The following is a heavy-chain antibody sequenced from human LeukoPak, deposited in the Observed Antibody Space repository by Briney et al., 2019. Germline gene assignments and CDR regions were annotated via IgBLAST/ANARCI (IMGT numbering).Heavy chain of an antibody. CDR2: ISSSSSYI. V-gene: IGHV3-21*01. Sequence: PGGSLRLSCAASGFTFSSYSMNWVRQAPGKGLEWVSSISSSSSYIYYADSVKGRFTISSDNAKNSLYLQMNSLRAEDTAVYYCARGAIPYCSGGSCVSNDYWGQGTLVTVSS. J-gene: IGHJ4*02. CDR1: GFTFSSYS. CDR3: ARGAIPYCSGGSCVSNDY. D-gene: IGHD2-15*01.